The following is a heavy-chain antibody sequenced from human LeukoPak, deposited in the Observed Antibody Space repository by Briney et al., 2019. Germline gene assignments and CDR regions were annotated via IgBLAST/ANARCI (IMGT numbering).Heavy chain of an antibody. CDR1: GFTFSSYG. CDR3: AKGVDTRRRIGMRVVVTYYFDY. V-gene: IGHV3-23*01. Sequence: GASLRLSCAASGFTFSSYGMSWVRQAPGKGLEWVSGINVSGGSTYYADSVKGRFTISRDNAKTTLYLQMNSLRAEDTAVYYCAKGVDTRRRIGMRVVVTYYFDYWGQGTLVTVSS. J-gene: IGHJ4*02. CDR2: INVSGGST. D-gene: IGHD3-22*01.